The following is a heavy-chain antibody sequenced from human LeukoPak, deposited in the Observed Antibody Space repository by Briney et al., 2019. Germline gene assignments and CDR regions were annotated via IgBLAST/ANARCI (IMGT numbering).Heavy chain of an antibody. Sequence: SETLSLTCAVYGGSFSGYYWSWIRQPPGRGLEWIGNIYYSGSTSYNPSLMSRVTISVDTSKNQFSLRLSSVTATDTAVYYCARHPGNSYGSWYFDLWGRGTLVAVSS. J-gene: IGHJ2*01. D-gene: IGHD5-18*01. V-gene: IGHV4-59*08. CDR1: GGSFSGYY. CDR3: ARHPGNSYGSWYFDL. CDR2: IYYSGST.